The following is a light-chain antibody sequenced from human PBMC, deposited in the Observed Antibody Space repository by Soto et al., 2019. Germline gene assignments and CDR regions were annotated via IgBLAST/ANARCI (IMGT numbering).Light chain of an antibody. Sequence: EIVLTQSPGTLSLSPGERATLSCRASQSISSSYLAWYQHKPGQAPLLLIYAASTRATGIPDRFSGSGSGTDYTLTISRLEPEDFAVYYCQQYGSSPSVTFGGGTKVEIK. CDR1: QSISSSY. J-gene: IGKJ4*01. CDR2: AAS. V-gene: IGKV3-20*01. CDR3: QQYGSSPSVT.